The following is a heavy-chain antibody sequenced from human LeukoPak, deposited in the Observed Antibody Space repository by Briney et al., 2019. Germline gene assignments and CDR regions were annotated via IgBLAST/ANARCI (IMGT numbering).Heavy chain of an antibody. V-gene: IGHV4-4*02. D-gene: IGHD5-12*01. Sequence: SGTLSLTCAVSGGSISSSNWWSWIRQPPGKGLEWIGYIYYSGSTNYNPSLKSRVTISVDTSKDQFSLKLSSVTAADTAVYYCARALGGYTPLEYWGQGTLVTVSS. CDR2: IYYSGST. CDR1: GGSISSSNW. J-gene: IGHJ4*02. CDR3: ARALGGYTPLEY.